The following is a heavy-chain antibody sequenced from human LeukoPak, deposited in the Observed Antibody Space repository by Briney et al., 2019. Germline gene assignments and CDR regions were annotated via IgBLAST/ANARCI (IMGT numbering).Heavy chain of an antibody. CDR1: GGSISSYY. J-gene: IGHJ6*02. CDR2: IYYSGST. Sequence: PSETLSLTCTVSGGSISSYYWCRIRQPPGKGLEWIGYIYYSGSTNYNPSLKSRVTISVDTSKNQFSLKLSSVTAADTAVYYCARHFWRGSSAYYYGMDVWGQGTTVTVSS. CDR3: ARHFWRGSSAYYYGMDV. V-gene: IGHV4-59*08. D-gene: IGHD6-19*01.